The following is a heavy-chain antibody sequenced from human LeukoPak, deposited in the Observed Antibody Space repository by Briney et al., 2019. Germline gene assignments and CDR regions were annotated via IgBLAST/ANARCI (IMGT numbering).Heavy chain of an antibody. D-gene: IGHD4-11*01. CDR3: TKEDYGNYVSPH. J-gene: IGHJ4*02. CDR1: VFTFSNAW. CDR2: IKRKSDGGAT. V-gene: IGHV3-15*01. Sequence: GGSLRLSCAASVFTFSNAWMSWVRQAPGKGLEWVGCIKRKSDGGATDYAAPVKGRFTISRDDSKNTLYLQMNSLKTEDTALYYCTKEDYGNYVSPHWGQGTLVTVSS.